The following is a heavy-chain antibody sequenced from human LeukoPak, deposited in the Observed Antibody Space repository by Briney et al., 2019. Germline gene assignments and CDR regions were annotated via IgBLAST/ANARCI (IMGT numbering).Heavy chain of an antibody. V-gene: IGHV3-33*03. CDR2: IWYDGSNK. Sequence: GGSLRLSCAASGFTFSSYGMHWVRQAPGKGLEWVAVIWYDGSNKYYADSVKGRFTISRDNAKNSLYLQMNSLRAEDTALYYCAKDKQQLVYYFDYWGQGTLVTVSS. J-gene: IGHJ4*02. CDR1: GFTFSSYG. CDR3: AKDKQQLVYYFDY. D-gene: IGHD6-13*01.